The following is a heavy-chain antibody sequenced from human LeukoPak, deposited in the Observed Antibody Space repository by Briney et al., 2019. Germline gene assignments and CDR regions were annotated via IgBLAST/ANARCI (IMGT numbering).Heavy chain of an antibody. CDR1: GFTFSSYW. J-gene: IGHJ4*02. CDR3: ARDDILTGTDY. D-gene: IGHD3-9*01. V-gene: IGHV3-74*01. CDR2: INSDGRST. Sequence: PGGSLRLSCAASGFTFSSYWMHWVRQAPGKGLVWVSRINSDGRSTSYADSVKGRFTISRDNAKNTLYLQMNSLRAEDTAAYYCARDDILTGTDYWGQGTLVTVSS.